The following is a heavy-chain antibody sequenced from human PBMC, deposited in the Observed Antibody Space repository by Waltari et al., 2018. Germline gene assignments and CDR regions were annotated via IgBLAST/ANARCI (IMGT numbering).Heavy chain of an antibody. CDR2: IRSKAYGGTT. V-gene: IGHV3-49*04. D-gene: IGHD3-9*01. CDR1: GFTFGGYA. J-gene: IGHJ4*02. CDR3: TRELRYFGWLDY. Sequence: EVQLVESGGGLVQPGRTLRLSCTAAGFTFGGYAMSCVRQAPGQGPEWVGFIRSKAYGGTTEYAASVKSRFTISRDDSKSIAYLQMNSLKTEDTAVYYCTRELRYFGWLDYWGQGTLVTVSS.